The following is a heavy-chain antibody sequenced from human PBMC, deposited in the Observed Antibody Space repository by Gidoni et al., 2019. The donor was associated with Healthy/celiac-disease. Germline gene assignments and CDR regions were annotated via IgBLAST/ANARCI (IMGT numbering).Heavy chain of an antibody. V-gene: IGHV3-23*04. CDR2: ISGSGGST. Sequence: EVQLVESGGGLVQPGGSLRRSCAASGFTFSSYAMSWVRQAPGKGLEWVSAISGSGGSTYYADSVKGRFTISRDNSKNPLYLQMNSLRAEDTAVYYCANWGQWLAEYFQHWGQGTLVTVSS. J-gene: IGHJ1*01. D-gene: IGHD6-19*01. CDR3: ANWGQWLAEYFQH. CDR1: GFTFSSYA.